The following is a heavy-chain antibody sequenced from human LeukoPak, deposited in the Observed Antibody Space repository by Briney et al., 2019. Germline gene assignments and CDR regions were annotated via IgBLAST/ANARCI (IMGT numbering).Heavy chain of an antibody. CDR2: INHSGST. D-gene: IGHD3/OR15-3a*01. CDR3: ARGISFGHYYGMDV. V-gene: IGHV4-34*01. Sequence: SETLSLTCAVYGGSFSGYYWSWIRQPPGKGLEWIGEINHSGSTNYNPSLKSRVTISVDTSKNQFSLKLSSVTAADTAVYYCARGISFGHYYGMDVWGQGTTVTVSS. CDR1: GGSFSGYY. J-gene: IGHJ6*02.